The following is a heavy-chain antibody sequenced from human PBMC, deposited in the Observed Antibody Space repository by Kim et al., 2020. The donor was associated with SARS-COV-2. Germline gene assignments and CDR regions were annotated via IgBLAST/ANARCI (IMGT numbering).Heavy chain of an antibody. J-gene: IGHJ4*02. D-gene: IGHD2-15*01. CDR1: GFTFSSYW. Sequence: GGSLRLSCAASGFTFSSYWMHWVRQAPGKGLVWVSRIRSDGTYTTYADSVRGRFTISRDNAKNTLFLQMNSLTAEDTAVYYCARYTMVTGGDYWGLGTL. V-gene: IGHV3-74*01. CDR3: ARYTMVTGGDY. CDR2: IRSDGTYT.